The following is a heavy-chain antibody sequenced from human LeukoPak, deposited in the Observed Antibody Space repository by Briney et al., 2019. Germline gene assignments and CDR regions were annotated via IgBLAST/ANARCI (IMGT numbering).Heavy chain of an antibody. J-gene: IGHJ4*02. Sequence: ATVKVSCKASGYTFTSHDISWVRQAPGQGLEWMGWISAYNGNTNYAQKLQGRVTMTTDTSTSTAYMELWSLRSDDSAVYFCARVPIPPYSSSWYQPFDYWGQGTLVTVSS. CDR2: ISAYNGNT. D-gene: IGHD6-13*01. CDR1: GYTFTSHD. CDR3: ARVPIPPYSSSWYQPFDY. V-gene: IGHV1-18*01.